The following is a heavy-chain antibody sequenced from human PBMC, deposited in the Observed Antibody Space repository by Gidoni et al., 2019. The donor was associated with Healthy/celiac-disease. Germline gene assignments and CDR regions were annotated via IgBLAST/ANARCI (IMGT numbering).Heavy chain of an antibody. J-gene: IGHJ4*02. CDR1: GFTFSSYA. CDR3: ARVSRGYYSSFDY. Sequence: QVQLVESGGGVVQPGRSLRLSCAASGFTFSSYAMHWVRQAPGKGLEWVAVISYDGSNKYYADSVKGRFTISRDNSKNTLYLQMNSLRAEDTAVYYCARVSRGYYSSFDYWGQGTLVTVSS. CDR2: ISYDGSNK. V-gene: IGHV3-30*04. D-gene: IGHD3-22*01.